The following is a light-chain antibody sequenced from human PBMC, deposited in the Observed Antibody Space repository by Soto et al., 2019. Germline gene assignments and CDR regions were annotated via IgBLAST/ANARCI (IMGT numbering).Light chain of an antibody. V-gene: IGLV1-40*01. CDR3: QAYDSSLSVHAV. CDR2: ANS. CDR1: GSNLGAGYD. J-gene: IGLJ2*01. Sequence: QSVLTQPPSVSGAPGQRVTISCTGSGSNLGAGYDVHWYQQLPGTAPILIIYANSNRPSGVPDRFSGSKSGTSASLAITGLQAEDEADYYCQAYDSSLSVHAVFGGGTKLTVL.